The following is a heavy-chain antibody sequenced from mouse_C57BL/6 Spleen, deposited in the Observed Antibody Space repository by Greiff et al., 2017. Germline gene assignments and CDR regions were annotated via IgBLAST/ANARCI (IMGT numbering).Heavy chain of an antibody. V-gene: IGHV1-66*01. J-gene: IGHJ3*01. Sequence: QVQLQQSGPELVKPGASVKISCKASGYSFTSYYIHWVKQRPGQGLEWLGWIYPGSGNTKYNEKFKGKATLTADTSSSTAYLQLSSLTSEDSAVYYWAREGYGNSFAYWGQGTLVTVSA. CDR1: GYSFTSYY. D-gene: IGHD2-10*02. CDR2: IYPGSGNT. CDR3: AREGYGNSFAY.